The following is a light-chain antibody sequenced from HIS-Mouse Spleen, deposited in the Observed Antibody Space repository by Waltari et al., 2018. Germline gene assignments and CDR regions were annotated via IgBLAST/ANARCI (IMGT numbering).Light chain of an antibody. CDR1: SSNIGSNY. CDR3: AAWDDSLSGPV. V-gene: IGLV1-47*01. Sequence: QSVLTQPPSASGTPVQRVTISCSGSSSNIGSNYVYWYQQLPGTAPKLLSYRNNQRPSGVPDRFSGSKSGTSASLAISGLRSEDEADYYCAAWDDSLSGPVFGGGTKLTVL. CDR2: RNN. J-gene: IGLJ3*02.